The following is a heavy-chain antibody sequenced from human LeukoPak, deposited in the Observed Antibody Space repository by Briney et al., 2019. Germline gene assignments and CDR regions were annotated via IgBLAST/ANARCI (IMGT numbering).Heavy chain of an antibody. CDR3: SRSSEYSTSSGQNL. J-gene: IGHJ4*02. V-gene: IGHV3-7*01. D-gene: IGHD6-6*01. Sequence: GGSLRLSCAASEFTFSSYWMSWVRQAPGKGLEWVANIKQDGSEKYYVDSVKGRFTISRDNAKNSLYLQMNSLRLEDTAVYYCSRSSEYSTSSGQNLWGQGTLVTVSS. CDR2: IKQDGSEK. CDR1: EFTFSSYW.